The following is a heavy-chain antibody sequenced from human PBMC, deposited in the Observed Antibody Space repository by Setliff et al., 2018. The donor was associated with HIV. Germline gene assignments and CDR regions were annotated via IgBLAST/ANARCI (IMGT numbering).Heavy chain of an antibody. V-gene: IGHV4-34*01. CDR1: GGSFSGYF. CDR3: ARGLTTVDY. J-gene: IGHJ4*01. D-gene: IGHD4-17*01. CDR2: INHSGNT. Sequence: PSETLSLTCAVYGGSFSGYFWSWIRQPPGKGLEWIGDINHSGNTYYNPSLKSRVTISVDKSKNQFSLKLSSVTAADTAVYYCARGLTTVDYWGHGTLVTVSS.